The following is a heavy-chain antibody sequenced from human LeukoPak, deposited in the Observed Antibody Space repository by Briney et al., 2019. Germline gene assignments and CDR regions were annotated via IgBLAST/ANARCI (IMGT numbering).Heavy chain of an antibody. CDR3: ASIPPPFIAAAGTPPFDY. V-gene: IGHV4-30-4*01. Sequence: PSQTLSLTCTVSGGSISSGDYYWSWIRQPPGKGLEWIGYIYYSGSTYYNPSLKSRVTISVNTSKNQFSLKLSSVTAADTAVYYCASIPPPFIAAAGTPPFDYWGQGTLVTVSS. CDR1: GGSISSGDYY. J-gene: IGHJ4*02. D-gene: IGHD6-13*01. CDR2: IYYSGST.